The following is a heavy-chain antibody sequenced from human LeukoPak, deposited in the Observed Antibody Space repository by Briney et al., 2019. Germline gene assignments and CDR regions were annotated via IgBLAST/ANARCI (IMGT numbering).Heavy chain of an antibody. V-gene: IGHV3-48*04. Sequence: GGSLRLSCAASGFTFRSYSMNWVRQAPGKGLEWVSYISSSGSTIYYADSVKGRFTISRDNAKNSLYLQMNSLRAEDTAVYYCARVPRWYVIDYWGQGTLVTVSS. CDR2: ISSSGSTI. CDR1: GFTFRSYS. J-gene: IGHJ4*02. CDR3: ARVPRWYVIDY. D-gene: IGHD4-23*01.